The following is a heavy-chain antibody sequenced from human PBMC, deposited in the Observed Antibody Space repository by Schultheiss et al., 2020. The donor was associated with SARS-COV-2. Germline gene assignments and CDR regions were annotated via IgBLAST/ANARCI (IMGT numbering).Heavy chain of an antibody. Sequence: GESLKISCAASGFTFSSYSMNWVRQAPGKGLEWVSYISSSSSTIYYADSVKGRFTISRDNSKNTAYLQMNSLRAEDTAVYYCARAGRMAATYYFDYWGQGTLVTVSS. CDR3: ARAGRMAATYYFDY. D-gene: IGHD2-15*01. CDR2: ISSSSSTI. V-gene: IGHV3-48*01. CDR1: GFTFSSYS. J-gene: IGHJ4*02.